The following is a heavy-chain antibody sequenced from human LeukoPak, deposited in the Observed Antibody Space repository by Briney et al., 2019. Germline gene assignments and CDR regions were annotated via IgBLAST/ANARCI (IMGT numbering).Heavy chain of an antibody. CDR3: ARSSPRLRFLEPGDGPRFDY. CDR2: INPNSGGT. D-gene: IGHD3-3*01. J-gene: IGHJ4*02. CDR1: GYTVTDYF. Sequence: ASVKVSCKASGYTVTDYFMHWVRQAPGQGLEWMGWINPNSGGTNYVQKFQGRVTMTRDTSISTAYMELSRLRSDDTAVYYCARSSPRLRFLEPGDGPRFDYWGQGTLVTVSS. V-gene: IGHV1-2*02.